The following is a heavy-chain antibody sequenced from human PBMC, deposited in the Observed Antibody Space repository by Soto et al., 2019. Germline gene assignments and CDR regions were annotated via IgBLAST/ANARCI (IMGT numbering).Heavy chain of an antibody. D-gene: IGHD2-21*02. CDR3: VREDDGGDRDYYGLDV. Sequence: SETLSLTCTVSGGSISSSSYYWGWIRQPPGKGLEWIGYIHYTGSVRYNPSLQSRITMSVDTSKNLFSLNLSSVTAADTAVYFCVREDDGGDRDYYGLDVWGQGTMVTVS. J-gene: IGHJ6*02. V-gene: IGHV4-39*07. CDR2: IHYTGSV. CDR1: GGSISSSSYY.